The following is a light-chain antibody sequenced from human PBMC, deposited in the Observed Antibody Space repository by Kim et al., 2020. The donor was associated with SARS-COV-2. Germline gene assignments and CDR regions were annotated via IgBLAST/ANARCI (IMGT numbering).Light chain of an antibody. V-gene: IGKV3D-15*01. CDR1: QSIGTD. Sequence: LAPGERATRSCRASQSIGTDLAWYQHKPGQAPRLLIYNAFTRATGIPARISGSGSGTDFTLTISSLQSEDFAVYYCQQYNDWPLTFGGGTKVDIK. CDR3: QQYNDWPLT. CDR2: NAF. J-gene: IGKJ4*01.